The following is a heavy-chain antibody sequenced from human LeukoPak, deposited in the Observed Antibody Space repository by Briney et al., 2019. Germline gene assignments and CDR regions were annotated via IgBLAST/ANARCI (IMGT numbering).Heavy chain of an antibody. CDR1: GSTFSNYW. Sequence: GGSLRLSCAASGSTFSNYWMHWVRQGPGKGLVWVSRINSDGRLTSYADSVKGRFAISRDNAKNTLYLQMNSLRAEDTAVYYCARDLRTPSDTNIAIDYWGQGTLVTVSS. CDR3: ARDLRTPSDTNIAIDY. CDR2: INSDGRLT. V-gene: IGHV3-74*01. D-gene: IGHD4-23*01. J-gene: IGHJ4*02.